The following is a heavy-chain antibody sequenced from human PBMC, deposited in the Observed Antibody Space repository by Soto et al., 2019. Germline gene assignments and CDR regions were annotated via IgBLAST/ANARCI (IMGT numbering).Heavy chain of an antibody. D-gene: IGHD1-26*01. CDR3: AKEGSGSDHPMDY. CDR1: GFTFSSYA. Sequence: GGSLRLSCAASGFTFSSYAMSWVLQAPGKGLEWVSAISGSGGSTYYADSVKGRLTIYRDNSKNTLYLQMNSLRADDTAVYYWAKEGSGSDHPMDYWGQGTLVTVSS. V-gene: IGHV3-23*01. J-gene: IGHJ4*02. CDR2: ISGSGGST.